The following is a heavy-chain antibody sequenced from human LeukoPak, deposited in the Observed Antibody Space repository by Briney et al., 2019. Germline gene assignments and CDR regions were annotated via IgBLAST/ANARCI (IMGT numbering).Heavy chain of an antibody. J-gene: IGHJ4*02. D-gene: IGHD1-26*01. CDR3: ARHSVGATDC. V-gene: IGHV4-39*01. Sequence: SETLSLTCTVSGGSISSTSSYWGWIRQPPGKGLEWIGTIYYSGSTYYNPSLKSRVTMSADTSKNHSSLRLRSVTAADTAVYYCARHSVGATDCWGQGTLVTVSS. CDR1: GGSISSTSSY. CDR2: IYYSGST.